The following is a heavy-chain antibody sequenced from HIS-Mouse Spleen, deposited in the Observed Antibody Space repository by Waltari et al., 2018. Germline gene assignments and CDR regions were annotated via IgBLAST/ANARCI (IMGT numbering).Heavy chain of an antibody. V-gene: IGHV2-70*15. CDR1: GFSLSTSGMC. D-gene: IGHD6-19*01. CDR2: IDWDDDK. J-gene: IGHJ4*02. Sequence: QVTLRESGPALVKPTQTLTLTCTFSGFSLSTSGMCVILIRQAPGKALEWLARIDWDDDKYYSTSLKTRLTISKDTSKNQVVLTMTNMDPVDTATYYCARIAEGYSSGWYAFDYWGQGTLVTVSS. CDR3: ARIAEGYSSGWYAFDY.